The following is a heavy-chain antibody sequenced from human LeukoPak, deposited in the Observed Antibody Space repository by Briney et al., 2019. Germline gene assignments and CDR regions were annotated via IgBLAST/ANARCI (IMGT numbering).Heavy chain of an antibody. CDR2: ISGSGGST. V-gene: IGHV3-23*01. CDR3: AKFASIVVVPAAMPAFDY. D-gene: IGHD2-2*01. Sequence: GGSLRLSCAASGFTFSSYAMSWVRQAPGKGLEWVSAISGSGGSTYYADSVKGRFTISRDNSKNTLYLQMNSLRAEDTAVYYCAKFASIVVVPAAMPAFDYWGQGTLVTVSS. J-gene: IGHJ4*02. CDR1: GFTFSSYA.